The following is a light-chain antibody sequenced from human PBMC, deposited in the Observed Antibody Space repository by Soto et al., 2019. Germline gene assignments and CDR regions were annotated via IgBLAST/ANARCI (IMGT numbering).Light chain of an antibody. CDR3: TSFTTSNTWV. CDR2: EVS. J-gene: IGLJ3*02. V-gene: IGLV2-14*01. Sequence: QSALTQPASVSGSPGQSITVSCTGTSSDAGAYNHVSWYQQHPGKAPKLMIYEVSNRPSGVSNRFSGSKSGNTASLTISGLQAEDEADYYCTSFTTSNTWVFVGGTKLTVL. CDR1: SSDAGAYNH.